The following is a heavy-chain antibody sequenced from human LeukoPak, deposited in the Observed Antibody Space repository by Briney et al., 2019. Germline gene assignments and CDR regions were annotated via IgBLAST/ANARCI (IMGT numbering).Heavy chain of an antibody. Sequence: GGSLRLSCAASGFTFSSYSMNWVRQAPGKGLEWVSYISSSSSTIYYADSVKGRFTISRDNSKNTLYLQMNSLRAEDTAVYYCAKDHSSSFDYWGQGTLVTVSS. CDR1: GFTFSSYS. CDR2: ISSSSSTI. D-gene: IGHD6-6*01. V-gene: IGHV3-48*01. J-gene: IGHJ4*02. CDR3: AKDHSSSFDY.